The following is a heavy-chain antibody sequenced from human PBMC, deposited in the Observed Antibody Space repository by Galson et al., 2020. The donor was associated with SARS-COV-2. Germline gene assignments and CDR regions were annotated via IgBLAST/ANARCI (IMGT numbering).Heavy chain of an antibody. V-gene: IGHV3-30*18. CDR1: GFTFNSYG. J-gene: IGHJ6*02. CDR2: LSHDGFIK. CDR3: AKEGNYASGSYYYYGLDG. Sequence: GESLKISCATSGFTFNSYGIHWVRQSPGKGLEWVAVLSHDGFIKHYADSVRGRFTVSSDDSKNTLYLDMNSLRGDDTAVYYCAKEGNYASGSYYYYGLDGWGQGTTVTVSS. D-gene: IGHD3-10*01.